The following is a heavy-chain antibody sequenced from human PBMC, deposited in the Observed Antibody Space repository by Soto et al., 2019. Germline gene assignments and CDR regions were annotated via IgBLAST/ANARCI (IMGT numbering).Heavy chain of an antibody. J-gene: IGHJ5*02. V-gene: IGHV1-3*01. CDR1: GYTFTSYG. CDR2: INAANGDT. CDR3: VRRHVSATGIDWFDP. Sequence: DSVKVSCKASGYTFTSYGIHWVRQAPGQRLEWMGWINAANGDTKYSPKFQGRVTITRDTSASTAYMELSSLRSEDTAVYYCVRRHVSATGIDWFDPWGQGTRVTVSS. D-gene: IGHD6-13*01.